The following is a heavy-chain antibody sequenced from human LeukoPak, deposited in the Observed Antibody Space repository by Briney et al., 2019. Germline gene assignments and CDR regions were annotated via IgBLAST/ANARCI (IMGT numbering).Heavy chain of an antibody. CDR2: IIPIFGTA. D-gene: IGHD1-26*01. J-gene: IGHJ6*03. CDR3: ARASTYSGSYPDYYYYMDV. Sequence: ASVKVSCKASGGTFSSYALSWVRQAPGQGLEWMGGIIPIFGTANYAQKFQGRVTITTDESTSTAYMELSSLRSEDTAVYYCARASTYSGSYPDYYYYMDVWGKGTTVTVSS. CDR1: GGTFSSYA. V-gene: IGHV1-69*05.